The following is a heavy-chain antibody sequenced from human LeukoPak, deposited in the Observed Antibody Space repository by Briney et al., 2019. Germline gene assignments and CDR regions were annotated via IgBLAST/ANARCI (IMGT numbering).Heavy chain of an antibody. Sequence: GGSLRLSCAASGFTFSSYAMTWVRQAPGKGLEWVSGISGGNGATYYADSVKGRFTISTDNSKNTLYLQMNSLRVEDTAVYYCAKSYYYSSGSPSLDYWGQGTLVTVSS. J-gene: IGHJ4*02. D-gene: IGHD3-10*01. CDR2: ISGGNGAT. CDR3: AKSYYYSSGSPSLDY. CDR1: GFTFSSYA. V-gene: IGHV3-23*01.